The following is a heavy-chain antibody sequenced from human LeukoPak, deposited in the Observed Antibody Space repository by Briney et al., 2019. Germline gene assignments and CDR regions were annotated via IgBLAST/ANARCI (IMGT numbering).Heavy chain of an antibody. J-gene: IGHJ3*02. CDR3: ARDWVAGVPFDAFDI. D-gene: IGHD3-10*01. CDR2: IKEDGSEK. Sequence: RRDCRSWCWRAQDKRLEWVANIKEDGSEKYYVDSVKGRFTISRDNAKNSLYLHMNSLTAEDTALFYCARDWVAGVPFDAFDIWGQGTMVSVSS. V-gene: IGHV3-7*05. CDR1: RRDC.